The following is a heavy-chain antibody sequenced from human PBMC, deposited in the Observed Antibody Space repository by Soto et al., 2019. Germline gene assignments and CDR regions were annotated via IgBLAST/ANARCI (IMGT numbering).Heavy chain of an antibody. V-gene: IGHV4-30-4*01. CDR2: VYYTGSA. J-gene: IGHJ4*02. Sequence: SETRSVTSSGSGGSIIRGEYYWTWIRQPPGGGLEWIGHVYYTGSASYSPSLKSRLTISVDTSKNQFSLRLNSVSAADTAVYYCARDRSNSPDLLDSWGRGTLVTVSS. D-gene: IGHD1-1*01. CDR3: ARDRSNSPDLLDS. CDR1: GGSIIRGEYY.